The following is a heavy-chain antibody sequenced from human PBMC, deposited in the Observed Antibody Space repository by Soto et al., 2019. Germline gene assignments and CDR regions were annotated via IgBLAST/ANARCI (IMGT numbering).Heavy chain of an antibody. Sequence: QVQLVQSGAEVKNPGASVKVSCKASGYTFINYAISWVRQAPGQGLEWMGWISAYNGNTVYAQKFQGRFTMTTDTSTSTAYLELRILTSDDAAVYYCARDRVGLRRTTPPSAAFQIWGQGTVVTVSS. D-gene: IGHD4-17*01. CDR1: GYTFINYA. CDR3: ARDRVGLRRTTPPSAAFQI. CDR2: ISAYNGNT. V-gene: IGHV1-18*01. J-gene: IGHJ3*02.